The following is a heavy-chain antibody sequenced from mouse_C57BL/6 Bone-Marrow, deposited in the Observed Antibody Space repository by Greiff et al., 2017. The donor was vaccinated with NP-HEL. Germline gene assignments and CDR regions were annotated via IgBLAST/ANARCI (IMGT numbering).Heavy chain of an antibody. V-gene: IGHV1-47*01. Sequence: VKLQQSGAELVKPGASVKMSCKASGYTFTTYPIEWMKQNHGKSLEWIGNFHPYNDDTKYNEKFKGKATLTVEKSSSTVYLELSRLTSDDSAVYYCARGRGDYDDGFAYWGQGTLVTVSA. J-gene: IGHJ3*01. CDR1: GYTFTTYP. CDR2: FHPYNDDT. CDR3: ARGRGDYDDGFAY. D-gene: IGHD2-4*01.